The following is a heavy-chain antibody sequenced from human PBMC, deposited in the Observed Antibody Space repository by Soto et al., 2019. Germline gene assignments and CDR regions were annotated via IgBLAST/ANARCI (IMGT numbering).Heavy chain of an antibody. J-gene: IGHJ4*02. CDR3: ARHVTGVGARTLHF. Sequence: QVTLKESGPVLVKPTETLTLTCTVSGFSLSNVRMGVSWIRQPPGKALEWLAHIFSNDEKSYSTSLKSKLTISKDTLKSQVVLTMTNMDSVDTATYYSARHVTGVGARTLHFWGQGLLVTVSS. CDR2: IFSNDEK. V-gene: IGHV2-26*01. CDR1: GFSLSNVRMG. D-gene: IGHD1-26*01.